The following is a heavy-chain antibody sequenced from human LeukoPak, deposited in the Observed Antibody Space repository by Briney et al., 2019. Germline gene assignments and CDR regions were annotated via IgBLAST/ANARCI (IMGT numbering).Heavy chain of an antibody. CDR3: ARSNWPYYFDY. CDR2: ITGDGSST. CDR1: EFTFSTYW. Sequence: PGGSLRLSXAASEFTFSTYWMHWVRQAPGKGLVWVSWITGDGSSTRYADSVKGRFTISRDNAKNTLYLQVNSVRAEDTAVYYCARSNWPYYFDYWGQGTLVTVSS. D-gene: IGHD1-1*01. J-gene: IGHJ4*02. V-gene: IGHV3-74*01.